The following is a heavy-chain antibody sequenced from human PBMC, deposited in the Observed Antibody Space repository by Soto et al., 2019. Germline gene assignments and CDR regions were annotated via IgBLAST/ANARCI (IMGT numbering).Heavy chain of an antibody. Sequence: QVQLVESGGGVVQPGRSLRLSCAASGFTFSSYGMHWVRQAPGKGLEWVAVIWYDGSNKYYADSVKGRFTISRDNSKKTLYLQMNSLRAEDTAVYYCAGETTVKGFDIWGQGTMVTVSS. CDR3: AGETTVKGFDI. CDR2: IWYDGSNK. V-gene: IGHV3-33*01. J-gene: IGHJ3*02. D-gene: IGHD4-17*01. CDR1: GFTFSSYG.